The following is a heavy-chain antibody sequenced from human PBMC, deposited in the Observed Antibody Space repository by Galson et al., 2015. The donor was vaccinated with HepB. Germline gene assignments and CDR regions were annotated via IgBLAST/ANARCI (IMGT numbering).Heavy chain of an antibody. Sequence: SVKASCKASGYTFTDYFMHWVRQAPGQGLEWLGWINPNSGGTNYAQKFPGWVTMTRDTSISTAYIELSRLRSNDTAVYYCARFSGWADRTFDIWGQGTMVTVSS. CDR1: GYTFTDYF. CDR2: INPNSGGT. V-gene: IGHV1-2*04. D-gene: IGHD1-14*01. CDR3: ARFSGWADRTFDI. J-gene: IGHJ3*02.